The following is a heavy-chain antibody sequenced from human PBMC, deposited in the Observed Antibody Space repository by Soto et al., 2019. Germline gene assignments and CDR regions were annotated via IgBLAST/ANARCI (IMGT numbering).Heavy chain of an antibody. J-gene: IGHJ6*02. V-gene: IGHV1-46*01. CDR2: INPSGGST. CDR3: AREFKGYYDILTANYYYYGMDV. Sequence: GASVKVSCKASGYTFTSYYMHWVRQAPGQGLEWMGIINPSGGSTTYAQKFQGRVTMTRDTSISTAYMELSRLRSDDTAVYYCAREFKGYYDILTANYYYYGMDVWGQGTTVTVSS. D-gene: IGHD3-9*01. CDR1: GYTFTSYY.